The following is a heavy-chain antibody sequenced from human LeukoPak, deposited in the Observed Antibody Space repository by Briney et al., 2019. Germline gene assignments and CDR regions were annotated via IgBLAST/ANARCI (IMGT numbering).Heavy chain of an antibody. J-gene: IGHJ6*02. D-gene: IGHD2-2*01. CDR2: IIPIFGTA. V-gene: IGHV1-69*05. Sequence: SVKVSCKASGGTFSSYAISWVRQAPGQGLEWMGGIIPIFGTANYAQKFQGRLTMTTDTSTSTAYMELRSLRSDDTAVYYCTRDFDNPENSCPSTSCIDVWGQGTTVTVSS. CDR1: GGTFSSYA. CDR3: TRDFDNPENSCPSTSCIDV.